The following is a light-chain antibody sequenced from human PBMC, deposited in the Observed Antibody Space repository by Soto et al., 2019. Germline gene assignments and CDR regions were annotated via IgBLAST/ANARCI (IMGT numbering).Light chain of an antibody. J-gene: IGKJ5*01. CDR2: AAS. CDR3: QQFTSYPIT. V-gene: IGKV1-9*01. CDR1: QDISSH. Sequence: EIQLTQSSSFVSASVGDRVTITCWASQDISSHLDWYQQKPGKVPRLLIYAASTLQSGVPSRFRGSGAGTEFTLTISSLQPEDVATSFCQQFTSYPITCGQGTPLEIK.